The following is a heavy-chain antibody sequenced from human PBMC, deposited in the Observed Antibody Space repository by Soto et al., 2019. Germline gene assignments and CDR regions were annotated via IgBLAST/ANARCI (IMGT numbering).Heavy chain of an antibody. V-gene: IGHV3-48*01. CDR2: ISSGSATI. Sequence: GGSLRLSCAASGFTFSSYSMNWVRQAPGKGLEWVSYISSGSATIYYADSVKGRFTISRDNAKNSLSLQKNSLRAEDTAVYYCALDEQEVYDFDYWGQGTLVTVSS. CDR3: ALDEQEVYDFDY. CDR1: GFTFSSYS. D-gene: IGHD2-8*01. J-gene: IGHJ4*02.